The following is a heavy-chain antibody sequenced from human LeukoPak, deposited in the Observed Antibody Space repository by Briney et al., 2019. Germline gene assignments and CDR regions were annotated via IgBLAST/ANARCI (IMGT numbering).Heavy chain of an antibody. V-gene: IGHV3-30*02. D-gene: IGHD6-13*01. J-gene: IGHJ4*02. Sequence: PGGSLRLSCAASGFTFSSYDMHWVRQAPGKGLEWVAFIRYDGTNKYYADSVQGRFIISRDNSKNTQYLQMNSLRAEDTAVYYCAKVRATAGYFDYWGQGTLVTVSS. CDR2: IRYDGTNK. CDR1: GFTFSSYD. CDR3: AKVRATAGYFDY.